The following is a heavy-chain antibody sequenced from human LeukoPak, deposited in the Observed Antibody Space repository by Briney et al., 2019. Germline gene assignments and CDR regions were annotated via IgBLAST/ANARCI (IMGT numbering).Heavy chain of an antibody. CDR2: ISSSSSTI. J-gene: IGHJ4*02. CDR1: GFTFSTYS. D-gene: IGHD3-10*01. CDR3: ARENGSGEILIDY. V-gene: IGHV3-48*04. Sequence: GGSLRLSCAASGFTFSTYSMNWVRQAPGKGLEWVSYISSSSSTIYYADSVKGRFTISRDNAKNSLYLQMNSLRAEDTAVYYCARENGSGEILIDYWGQGTLVTVSS.